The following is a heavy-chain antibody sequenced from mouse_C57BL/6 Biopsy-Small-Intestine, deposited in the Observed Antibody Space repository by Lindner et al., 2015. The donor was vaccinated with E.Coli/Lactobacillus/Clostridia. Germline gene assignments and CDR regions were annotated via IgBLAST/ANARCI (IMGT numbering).Heavy chain of an antibody. J-gene: IGHJ2*01. CDR3: ARSGGYDGFDY. CDR1: GYTFTSYT. CDR2: INPSSGYT. Sequence: VQLQESGAELARPGASVKMSCKASGYTFTSYTMHWVKQRPGQGLEWIGYINPSSGYTKYNEKFKGKATLTADESSSTAYMQLSSLTSEDSAVYFCARSGGYDGFDYWGQGTTLTVSS. D-gene: IGHD2-2*01. V-gene: IGHV1-4*01.